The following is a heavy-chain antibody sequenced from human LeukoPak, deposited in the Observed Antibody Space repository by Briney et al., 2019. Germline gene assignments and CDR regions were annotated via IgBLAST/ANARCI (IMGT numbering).Heavy chain of an antibody. Sequence: GRSLRLSCEVSGLTLSMISMKWVRPAQGKGREWLSYISISSSNICYADAVKGPFTISRSNAKNSLYMQMNRLRAEDTALYYCARDLQDCYYMDVWGKETTVTVSS. CDR1: GLTLSMIS. V-gene: IGHV3-48*04. CDR2: ISISSSNI. CDR3: ARDLQDCYYMDV. J-gene: IGHJ6*03.